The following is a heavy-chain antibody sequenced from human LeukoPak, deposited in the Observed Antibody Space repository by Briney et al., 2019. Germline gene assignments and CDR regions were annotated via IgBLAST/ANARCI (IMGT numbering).Heavy chain of an antibody. V-gene: IGHV4-30-4*01. Sequence: SETLSLTCSVSGGSISSDYYWSWIRRSPGKGLEWIGYIYYTGSTYYNPSLKSRLTISVDTSKNQFSLKVSSVTAADTAVYYCASLKEDFGELLDSWFDPWGQGTLVTVSS. J-gene: IGHJ5*02. CDR1: GGSISSDYY. CDR2: IYYTGST. D-gene: IGHD3-10*01. CDR3: ASLKEDFGELLDSWFDP.